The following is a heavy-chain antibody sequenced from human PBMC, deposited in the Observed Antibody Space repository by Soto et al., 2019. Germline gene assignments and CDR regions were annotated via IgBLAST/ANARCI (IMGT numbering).Heavy chain of an antibody. CDR2: ISGSGGST. CDR3: AEDHRGTATFDY. V-gene: IGHV3-23*01. D-gene: IGHD6-13*01. J-gene: IGHJ4*02. CDR1: GFTFSSYA. Sequence: EVQLLESGGGLVQPGGSLRLSCAASGFTFSSYAMSWVRQAPGKGLEWVSAISGSGGSTYYADSVKGRFTISRDNSKHTRDLQMNSMRAEDTAVYYCAEDHRGTATFDYWGQGTLVTVSS.